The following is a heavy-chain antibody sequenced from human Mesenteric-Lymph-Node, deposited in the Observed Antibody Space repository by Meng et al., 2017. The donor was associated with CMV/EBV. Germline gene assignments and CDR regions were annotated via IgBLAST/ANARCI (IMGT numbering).Heavy chain of an antibody. CDR3: ARGPTLNYDILTGYYHFDY. V-gene: IGHV4-34*01. J-gene: IGHJ4*02. CDR2: IKHSGST. D-gene: IGHD3-9*01. CDR1: SFSNYY. Sequence: SFSNYYWTRIRQPPGKGLEWIGEIKHSGSTNYNPSLKSRVTISVDTSKNQFFLRLSSVTAADTAVYYCARGPTLNYDILTGYYHFDYWGQGTLVTVSS.